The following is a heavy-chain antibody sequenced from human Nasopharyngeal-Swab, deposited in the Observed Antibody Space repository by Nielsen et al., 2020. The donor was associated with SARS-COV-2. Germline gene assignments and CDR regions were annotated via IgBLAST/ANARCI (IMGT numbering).Heavy chain of an antibody. CDR2: TSTSGSYI. D-gene: IGHD5-12*01. CDR3: AKDRDSGDDSGEYYHYYGMDV. Sequence: GESLKISCAASGFIFSSYSMNWVRQAPGKGLGWVSSTSTSGSYIYYADSVKGRFTISRDNAKNSLYLQMNSLRAEDTAMYYCAKDRDSGDDSGEYYHYYGMDVWGQGTSVTVS. J-gene: IGHJ6*02. CDR1: GFIFSSYS. V-gene: IGHV3-21*04.